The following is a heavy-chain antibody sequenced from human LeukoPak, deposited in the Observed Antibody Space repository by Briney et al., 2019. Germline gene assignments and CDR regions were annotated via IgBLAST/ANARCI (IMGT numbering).Heavy chain of an antibody. CDR3: AKDKELLQWLVRPYYFDY. CDR1: GFTFDDYA. D-gene: IGHD6-19*01. J-gene: IGHJ4*02. CDR2: ISGDGGST. Sequence: GGSLRLSCAASGFTFDDYAMHWVRQAPGKGLEWVSLISGDGGSTYYADSVKGRFTISRDNSKNSLYLQMNSLRTEDTALYYCAKDKELLQWLVRPYYFDYWGQGTLSPSPQ. V-gene: IGHV3-43*02.